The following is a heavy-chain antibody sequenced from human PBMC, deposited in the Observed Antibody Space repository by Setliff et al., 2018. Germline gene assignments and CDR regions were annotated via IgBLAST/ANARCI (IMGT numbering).Heavy chain of an antibody. V-gene: IGHV4-34*01. J-gene: IGHJ2*01. CDR2: ISHSGNT. CDR1: GESFSGYF. Sequence: SETLSLTCAVYGESFSGYFWSWIRQTPEKGLEWIGEISHSGNTNYNPSFKSRVTISIDTSKNQFSLKLSSVTAADTAVYYRARRHAQYYSDSSGYFYEDWYFDLWGRGTLVTVSS. D-gene: IGHD3-22*01. CDR3: ARRHAQYYSDSSGYFYEDWYFDL.